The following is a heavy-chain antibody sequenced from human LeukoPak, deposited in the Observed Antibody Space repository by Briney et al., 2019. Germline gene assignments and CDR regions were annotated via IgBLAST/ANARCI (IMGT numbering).Heavy chain of an antibody. D-gene: IGHD4-23*01. CDR2: IYYSGST. CDR1: GRPISSYY. V-gene: IGHV4-59*13. Sequence: AVTLSLTCSVSGRPISSYYWSWMRQPPGKGREWIGYIYYSGSTNYNPSLKSRVTISVDTSKNRFCLKLSSVTAADMAVYYCATGGYFDYWGQGTMVPVSS. CDR3: ATGGYFDY. J-gene: IGHJ4*02.